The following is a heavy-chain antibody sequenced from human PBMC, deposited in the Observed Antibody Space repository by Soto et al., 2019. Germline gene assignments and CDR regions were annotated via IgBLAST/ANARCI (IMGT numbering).Heavy chain of an antibody. Sequence: QVQLVESGGGVVQPGRSLRLSCAASGFTFSSYDMHWVRQAPGKGLEWVAVIWYDGSNKYYADSVKGRFTISRDNSKNTLYLQMNSLRAEDTAMYYCARVGSYDFWTNFDYWGQGTLVTVST. CDR1: GFTFSSYD. V-gene: IGHV3-33*01. J-gene: IGHJ4*02. D-gene: IGHD3-3*01. CDR2: IWYDGSNK. CDR3: ARVGSYDFWTNFDY.